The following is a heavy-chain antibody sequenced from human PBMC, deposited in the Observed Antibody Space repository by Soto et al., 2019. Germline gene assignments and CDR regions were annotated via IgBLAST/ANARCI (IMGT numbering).Heavy chain of an antibody. Sequence: QVQLVQSGAEVKKPGSSVKVSCKASGGTFSSYAISGVRQAPGQGLDWMGGIIPISGTANYAQKFKGRVTITADESTSTDYMEMSSLRSEDTAVYYCARAQGSSTSLEIYYYYYYGMDVWGQGTTVTVSS. CDR3: ARAQGSSTSLEIYYYYYYGMDV. CDR2: IIPISGTA. CDR1: GGTFSSYA. V-gene: IGHV1-69*01. J-gene: IGHJ6*02. D-gene: IGHD2-2*01.